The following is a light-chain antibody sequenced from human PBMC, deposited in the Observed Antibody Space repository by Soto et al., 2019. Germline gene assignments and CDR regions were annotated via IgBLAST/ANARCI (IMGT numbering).Light chain of an antibody. CDR2: KAS. V-gene: IGKV1-5*03. Sequence: IQMTQSPSTLSGSVGDRVTITCRASQTISSWLAWYQQKPGKAPKLLIYKASTLKSGVPSRFSGSGSGTEFTLTISRLQTDDFATYYCQHYNSYSEAFGQGTKVDIK. CDR3: QHYNSYSEA. CDR1: QTISSW. J-gene: IGKJ1*01.